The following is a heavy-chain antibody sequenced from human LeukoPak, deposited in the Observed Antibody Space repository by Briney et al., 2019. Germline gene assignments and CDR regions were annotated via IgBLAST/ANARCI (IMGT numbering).Heavy chain of an antibody. V-gene: IGHV1-18*01. CDR1: GYTFTSYG. Sequence: GASVKVSCKASGYTFTSYGISWVRQAPGQGLEWMGWISGYNGNTNYAQKLQGRVTMTTDTSTSTAYMELRSLRSDDTAVYYCARDREVRYYYDSSGLGDYWGQGTLVTVSS. J-gene: IGHJ4*02. D-gene: IGHD3-22*01. CDR3: ARDREVRYYYDSSGLGDY. CDR2: ISGYNGNT.